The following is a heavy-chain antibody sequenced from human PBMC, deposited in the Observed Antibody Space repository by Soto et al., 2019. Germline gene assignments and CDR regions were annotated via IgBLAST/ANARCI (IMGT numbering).Heavy chain of an antibody. Sequence: SVKVSCKASGGTFSSYAISWVRQAPGQGLEWMGGIVVGSGNTKYAQNFQERVTITRDMSSGTAYLELSSLRSEDTAVYYCATHREGATYYFDYWGQGTLVTVSS. J-gene: IGHJ4*02. CDR3: ATHREGATYYFDY. D-gene: IGHD1-26*01. V-gene: IGHV1-58*02. CDR1: GGTFSSYA. CDR2: IVVGSGNT.